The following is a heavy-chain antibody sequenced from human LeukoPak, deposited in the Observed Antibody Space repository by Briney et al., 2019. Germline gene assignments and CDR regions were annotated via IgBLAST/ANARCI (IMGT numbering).Heavy chain of an antibody. CDR1: GGSISSSSYY. CDR2: IYYSGST. V-gene: IGHV4-39*07. CDR3: ARGVNVEMATIFWFDP. J-gene: IGHJ5*02. Sequence: SETLSLTCTVSGGSISSSSYYWGWIRQPPGKGLEWIGSIYYSGSTYYNPSLKSRVTISVDTSKNQFSLTLSSVTAADTAVYYCARGVNVEMATIFWFDPWGQGTLVTVSS. D-gene: IGHD5-24*01.